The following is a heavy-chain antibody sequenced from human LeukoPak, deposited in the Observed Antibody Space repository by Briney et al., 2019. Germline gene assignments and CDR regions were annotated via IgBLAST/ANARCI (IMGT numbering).Heavy chain of an antibody. CDR1: GFTFSNYA. J-gene: IGHJ4*02. CDR3: ARAAHYYDSSGTIRY. CDR2: ISYDGSNK. Sequence: GGSLRLSCAASGFTFSNYAMSWVRQAPGKGLEWVAVISYDGSNKYYADSVKGRFTISRDNSKNTLYLQMNSLRAEDTAVYYCARAAHYYDSSGTIRYWGQGTLVTVSS. D-gene: IGHD3-22*01. V-gene: IGHV3-30*04.